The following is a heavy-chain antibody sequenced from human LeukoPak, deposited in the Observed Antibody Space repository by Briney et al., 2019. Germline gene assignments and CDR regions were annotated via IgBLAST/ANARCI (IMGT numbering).Heavy chain of an antibody. CDR1: GFTFTDSD. Sequence: GGSLRLSCAASGFTFTDSDMIWVRQTPGKGLEWVSGITGRGRTTFYADSVKGRFAISRENSKNTVSLQMNSVRGEGTAIYYCANSFGYSPSWGQGTLVTVSS. J-gene: IGHJ5*01. CDR2: ITGRGRTT. D-gene: IGHD2-21*01. CDR3: ANSFGYSPS. V-gene: IGHV3-23*01.